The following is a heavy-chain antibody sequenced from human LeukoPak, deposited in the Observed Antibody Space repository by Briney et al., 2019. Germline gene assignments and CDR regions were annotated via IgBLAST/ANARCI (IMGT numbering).Heavy chain of an antibody. CDR3: ARQNRNGFDY. Sequence: GGALRVSCAAPGFTFSTYDFHWVRQTTGKGLGWVSATGTAGDTWYSGSVKGRFTISRENAKSSTYLQMNSLRVGGTAVYYCARQNRNGFDYWGQGTLVTVSS. V-gene: IGHV3-13*01. CDR2: TGTAGDT. CDR1: GFTFSTYD. J-gene: IGHJ4*02. D-gene: IGHD2-8*01.